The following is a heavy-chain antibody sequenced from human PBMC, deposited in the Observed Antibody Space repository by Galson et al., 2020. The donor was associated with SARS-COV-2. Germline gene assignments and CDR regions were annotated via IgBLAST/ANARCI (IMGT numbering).Heavy chain of an antibody. V-gene: IGHV4-31*03. D-gene: IGHD3-10*01. CDR3: ARFYGSGNYGKGWEDF. CDR2: IYYSGYT. CDR1: GGSIDIGGYY. J-gene: IGHJ6*02. Sequence: SQTLSLTCTVSGGSIDIGGYYWSWIRQHPGKGLEWIGYIYYSGYTYYNPSLKSRITMSIDTSKNQFSLNLSSVTVADTAVYYCARFYGSGNYGKGWEDFWGQGTTVTVSS.